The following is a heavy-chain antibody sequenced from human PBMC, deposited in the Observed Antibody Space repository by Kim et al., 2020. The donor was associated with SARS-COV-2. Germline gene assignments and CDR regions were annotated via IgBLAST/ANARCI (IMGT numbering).Heavy chain of an antibody. Sequence: SETLSLTCAVYGGSFSGYYWSWIRQPPGKGLEWIGEINHSGSTNYNPSLKSRVTISVDTSKNQFSLKLRSVTAADTAVYYCAAYEYSSSYDNDYWGQGTLVTLSS. CDR1: GGSFSGYY. CDR3: AAYEYSSSYDNDY. CDR2: INHSGST. J-gene: IGHJ4*02. D-gene: IGHD6-6*01. V-gene: IGHV4-34*01.